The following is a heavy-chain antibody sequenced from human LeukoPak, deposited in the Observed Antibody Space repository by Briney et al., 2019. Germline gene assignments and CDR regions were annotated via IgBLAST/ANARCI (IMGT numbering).Heavy chain of an antibody. D-gene: IGHD2-15*01. CDR1: VYTLTELS. J-gene: IGHJ4*02. V-gene: IGHV1-24*01. CDR2: FDPEDGET. CDR3: ATYLGYCSGGRCYTFDY. Sequence: GASVKVSCKVSVYTLTELSIHWVRQAPGKGLEWTGGFDPEDGETIYIQKFQGRVTMTEDTSTDTAYMELSSLRSEDTAVYYCATYLGYCSGGRCYTFDYWGQGTLVTVSS.